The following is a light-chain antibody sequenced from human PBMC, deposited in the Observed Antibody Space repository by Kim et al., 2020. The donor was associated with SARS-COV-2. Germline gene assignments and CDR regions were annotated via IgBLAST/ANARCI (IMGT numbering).Light chain of an antibody. Sequence: VSVAPGKTATITCGGNHIASQSVHWYQQKPGQAPTLIISFDTDRPSGIPERISASNSGNTATLTISGVEAGDEADYYCQVWDSSSNHVVFGGGTQLTVL. CDR3: QVWDSSSNHVV. J-gene: IGLJ2*01. V-gene: IGLV3-21*04. CDR1: HIASQS. CDR2: FDT.